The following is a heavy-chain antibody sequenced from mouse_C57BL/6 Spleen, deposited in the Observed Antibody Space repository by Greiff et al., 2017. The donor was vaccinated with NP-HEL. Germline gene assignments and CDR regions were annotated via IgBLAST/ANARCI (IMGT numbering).Heavy chain of an antibody. V-gene: IGHV1-26*01. J-gene: IGHJ4*01. Sequence: EVQLQQSGPELVKPGASVKISCKASGYTFTDYYMNWVKQSHGKSLEWIGDINPNNGGTSYNQKFKGKATLTVDKSSSTAYMELRSLTSEDSAVYYCIYYDYDNYAMDYWGQGTSVTVSS. CDR1: GYTFTDYY. CDR3: IYYDYDNYAMDY. CDR2: INPNNGGT. D-gene: IGHD2-4*01.